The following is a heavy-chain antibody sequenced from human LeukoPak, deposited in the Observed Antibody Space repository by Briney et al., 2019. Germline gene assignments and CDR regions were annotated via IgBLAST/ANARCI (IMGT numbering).Heavy chain of an antibody. V-gene: IGHV3-53*01. D-gene: IGHD3-10*01. CDR3: ARTYYYRSGGLGY. Sequence: GGSLRLSCAASGFTVSSNYMSWVRQAPGKGLEWVSVIYSGGSTYYSDSVKGRFTISRDNSKNKLYLQMNSLRPEDTAVYYCARTYYYRSGGLGYWGQGTLVTVSS. J-gene: IGHJ4*02. CDR2: IYSGGST. CDR1: GFTVSSNY.